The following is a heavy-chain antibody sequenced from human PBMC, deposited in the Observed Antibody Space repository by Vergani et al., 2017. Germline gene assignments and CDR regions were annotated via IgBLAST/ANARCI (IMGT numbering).Heavy chain of an antibody. Sequence: QVQLVESGGGVVQPGGSLRLSCIASGFTFRIYGMHWVRQAPGKGLEWVAFIRFDGSNKYYGDSVNGRFIISRDNSKNTVDLRMNSLRTDDTAIYYCAKDRPTNMFRGAYGMDVWGQGTTVTVSS. D-gene: IGHD3-10*01. CDR3: AKDRPTNMFRGAYGMDV. CDR2: IRFDGSNK. J-gene: IGHJ6*02. V-gene: IGHV3-30*02. CDR1: GFTFRIYG.